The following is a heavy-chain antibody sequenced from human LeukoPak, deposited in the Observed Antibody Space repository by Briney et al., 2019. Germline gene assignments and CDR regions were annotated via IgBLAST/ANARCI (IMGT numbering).Heavy chain of an antibody. D-gene: IGHD6-19*01. V-gene: IGHV4-39*07. Sequence: SETLSLTCSVSGDSISLSFYYWGWIRQPPGKALEWIGSVYYSGTTSYNPSLKSRVTISVDMSKNHFSLRLRSVTAAHTAMYYCARGTLYRGWSYYLDFWGQGSQVTVSS. CDR3: ARGTLYRGWSYYLDF. J-gene: IGHJ4*02. CDR2: VYYSGTT. CDR1: GDSISLSFYY.